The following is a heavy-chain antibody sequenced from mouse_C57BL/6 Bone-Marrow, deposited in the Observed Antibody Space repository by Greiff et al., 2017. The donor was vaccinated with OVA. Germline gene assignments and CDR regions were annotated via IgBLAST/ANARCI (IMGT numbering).Heavy chain of an antibody. J-gene: IGHJ3*01. CDR1: GYTFTTYP. Sequence: VQLQESGAELVKPGASVKMSCKASGYTFTTYPIEWMKQNHGKSLEWIGNFHPYNDDTKYNEKFKGKATLTVEKSSSTVYLGLSRLTSDDSAVYYCARKGDDYAWFAYWGQGTLVTVSA. V-gene: IGHV1-47*01. D-gene: IGHD2-4*01. CDR3: ARKGDDYAWFAY. CDR2: FHPYNDDT.